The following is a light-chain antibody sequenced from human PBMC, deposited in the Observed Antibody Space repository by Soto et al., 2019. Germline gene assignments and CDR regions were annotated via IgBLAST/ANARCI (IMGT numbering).Light chain of an antibody. V-gene: IGKV3-15*01. CDR1: PSVSSS. Sequence: EIVMTQSPATLSVSPGERATLSCRASPSVSSSVAWYQQRPGQAPRLLIFGASFRATGIPAGFSGSGSGTEFTLTISSLQSEDFAVYYCQQRSNWPPITFGQGTRLEIK. J-gene: IGKJ5*01. CDR3: QQRSNWPPIT. CDR2: GAS.